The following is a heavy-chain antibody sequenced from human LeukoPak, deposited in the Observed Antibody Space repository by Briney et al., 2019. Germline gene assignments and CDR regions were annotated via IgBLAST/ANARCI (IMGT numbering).Heavy chain of an antibody. Sequence: ASVKVSCKASGYTFTSYEISWVRQAPGQGLEWVAWISAYNGNTNYAQNLQGRVTMTTDTSTSTAYMELRSLRSDDTAVYYCARHSSGWSFYFDYWGQGTLVTVSS. J-gene: IGHJ4*02. V-gene: IGHV1-18*01. D-gene: IGHD6-19*01. CDR1: GYTFTSYE. CDR3: ARHSSGWSFYFDY. CDR2: ISAYNGNT.